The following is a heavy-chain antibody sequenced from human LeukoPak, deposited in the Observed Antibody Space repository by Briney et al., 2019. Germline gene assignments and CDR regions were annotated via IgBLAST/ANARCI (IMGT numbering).Heavy chain of an antibody. CDR1: GFTFSSYS. V-gene: IGHV3-15*01. J-gene: IGHJ4*02. CDR3: TTDHRVTYSFDS. Sequence: GGSLRLSCAASGFTFSSYSMNWVRQAPGKGLEWVGHIKSKTDGGTTDYGGSVKGRFIISRDDSKNTLYVQMNNLKTEDTAVYYCTTDHRVTYSFDSWGQGTLVSVSS. CDR2: IKSKTDGGTT. D-gene: IGHD1-26*01.